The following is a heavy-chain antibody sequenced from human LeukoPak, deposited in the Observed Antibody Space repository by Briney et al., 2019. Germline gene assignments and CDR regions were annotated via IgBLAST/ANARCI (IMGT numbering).Heavy chain of an antibody. J-gene: IGHJ4*02. D-gene: IGHD3-22*01. CDR3: ARDSSYYDSSGYYFW. Sequence: GGSLRLSCAASGFTFSSYGMHLVRQAPGKGLEWVAVIWYDGSNKYYADSVKGRFTISRDNSKNTLYLQMNSLRAEDTAVYYCARDSSYYDSSGYYFWWGQGTLVTVSS. V-gene: IGHV3-33*01. CDR2: IWYDGSNK. CDR1: GFTFSSYG.